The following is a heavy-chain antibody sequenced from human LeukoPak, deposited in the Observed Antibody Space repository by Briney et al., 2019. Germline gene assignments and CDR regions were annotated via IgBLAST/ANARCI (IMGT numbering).Heavy chain of an antibody. Sequence: PGRSLRLSCAASGFTFSSYAMHWVRQAPGKGLEWVAVISYDGNNKYYADSVKGRFTISRDNSKNTLYLQMNSLRAEDTAVHYCAREGLELQTLSWFDPWGQGTLVTVSS. V-gene: IGHV3-30-3*01. CDR2: ISYDGNNK. J-gene: IGHJ5*02. CDR1: GFTFSSYA. D-gene: IGHD1-7*01. CDR3: AREGLELQTLSWFDP.